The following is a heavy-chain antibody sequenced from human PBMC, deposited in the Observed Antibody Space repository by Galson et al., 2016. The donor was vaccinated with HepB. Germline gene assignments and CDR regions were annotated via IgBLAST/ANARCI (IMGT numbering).Heavy chain of an antibody. CDR1: GFSLQHYM. CDR2: IRVDGSAV. V-gene: IGHV3-7*03. Sequence: SLRLSCAVYGFSLQHYMVGWARQAPGKGLEWVANIRVDGSAVFYVDSAKGRFTISRDTAKNSLYLHMSGLGSDDTAMYYCARDTVHGSPEDDYYYGMDVWGQGTTVTVSS. CDR3: ARDTVHGSPEDDYYYGMDV. D-gene: IGHD3-10*01. J-gene: IGHJ6*02.